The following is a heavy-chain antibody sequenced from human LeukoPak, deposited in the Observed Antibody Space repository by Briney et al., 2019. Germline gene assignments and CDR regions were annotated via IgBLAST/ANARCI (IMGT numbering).Heavy chain of an antibody. V-gene: IGHV4-39*07. Sequence: TPSETLSLTCTVSGGSISSSSYYSGWIRQPPGKGLEWIGSIYYSGSTYYNPSLKSRLTISVDTSQNPLSLKLTSVTAADTAVYYCARDREAVANWGYDWFDPWGQGTLVTVSS. CDR3: ARDREAVANWGYDWFDP. CDR1: GGSISSSSYY. D-gene: IGHD7-27*01. CDR2: IYYSGST. J-gene: IGHJ5*02.